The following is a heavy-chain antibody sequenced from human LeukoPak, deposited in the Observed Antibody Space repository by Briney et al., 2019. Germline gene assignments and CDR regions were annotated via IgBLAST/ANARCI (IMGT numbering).Heavy chain of an antibody. Sequence: GRSLRLSCAASGFTFSSYGMHWVRQAPGKGLEWVAVISYDGSNKYYADSVKGRFTISRDNSKNTLYLQMNSLRAEDTAVYYCARSKAHLSTSWYGTWFDPWGQGTLVTVSS. V-gene: IGHV3-30*03. D-gene: IGHD2-2*01. CDR2: ISYDGSNK. CDR1: GFTFSSYG. J-gene: IGHJ5*02. CDR3: ARSKAHLSTSWYGTWFDP.